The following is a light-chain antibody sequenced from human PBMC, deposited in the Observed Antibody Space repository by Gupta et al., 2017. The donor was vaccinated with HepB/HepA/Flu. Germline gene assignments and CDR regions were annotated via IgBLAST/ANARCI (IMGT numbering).Light chain of an antibody. J-gene: IGKJ2*01. CDR2: LGS. CDR1: HSLLHSNGNNY. CDR3: MQAIQTPKA. Sequence: DVVMILSPLSLPVPAAQPASISCRSSHSLLHSNGNNYLYWYLQKPGQSPQLLIYLGSNRASGVPDRFSGSGSGTDFTLKISRVEDEDVGVYYCMQAIQTPKAFGQGTKVEIK. V-gene: IGKV2-28*01.